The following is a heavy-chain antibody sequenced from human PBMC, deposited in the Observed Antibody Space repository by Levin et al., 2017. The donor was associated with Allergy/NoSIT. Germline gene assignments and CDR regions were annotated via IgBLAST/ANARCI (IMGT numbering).Heavy chain of an antibody. CDR2: IIPIFGTA. CDR1: GGTFSSYA. D-gene: IGHD5-18*01. V-gene: IGHV1-69*06. CDR3: ARGTAMAGGYYYYGMDV. Sequence: ASVKVSCKASGGTFSSYAISWVRQAPGQGLEWMGGIIPIFGTANYAQKFQGRVTITADKSTSTAYMELSSLRSEDTAVYYCARGTAMAGGYYYYGMDVWGQGTTVTVSS. J-gene: IGHJ6*02.